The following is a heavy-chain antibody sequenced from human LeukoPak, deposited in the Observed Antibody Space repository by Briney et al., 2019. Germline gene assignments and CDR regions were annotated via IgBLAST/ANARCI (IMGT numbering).Heavy chain of an antibody. CDR1: GFTFSNAW. CDR2: IKSKTDGGTT. Sequence: VGSLRLSCAASGFTFSNAWMSWVRQAPGKGLEWVGRIKSKTDGGTTDYAAPVKGRFTISRDDSKNTLYLQMNSLKTEDTAVYYCTTSIQYYDFWSGYYSDYWGQGTLATVSS. J-gene: IGHJ4*02. D-gene: IGHD3-3*01. CDR3: TTSIQYYDFWSGYYSDY. V-gene: IGHV3-15*01.